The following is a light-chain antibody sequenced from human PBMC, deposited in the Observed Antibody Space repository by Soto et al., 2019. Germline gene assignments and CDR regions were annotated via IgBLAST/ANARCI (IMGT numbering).Light chain of an antibody. Sequence: EIVMTQSPATLSVSPGERATLSCRASQNVRSNLAWYQQKPGQAPRLLIYGASTRATGVPARVSGSGSGTEFTLTITSLQSEDFAVYYCQQFHNWPRTFGQGTKVDIK. CDR3: QQFHNWPRT. J-gene: IGKJ1*01. CDR2: GAS. CDR1: QNVRSN. V-gene: IGKV3-15*01.